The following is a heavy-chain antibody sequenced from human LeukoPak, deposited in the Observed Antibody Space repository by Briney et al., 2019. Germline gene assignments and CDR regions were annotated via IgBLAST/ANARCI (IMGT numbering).Heavy chain of an antibody. CDR2: IYPGDSDT. CDR3: ARQRTNYYESSGYYVDY. V-gene: IGHV5-51*01. J-gene: IGHJ4*02. D-gene: IGHD3-22*01. Sequence: PGESLKISCKGSGYSFTSFWITWARQMPGKGLEWMGIIYPGDSDTRYSPSFQGQVTISADKSISTAYLQWSSLKASDTGMYYCARQRTNYYESSGYYVDYWGQGTLVTVSS. CDR1: GYSFTSFW.